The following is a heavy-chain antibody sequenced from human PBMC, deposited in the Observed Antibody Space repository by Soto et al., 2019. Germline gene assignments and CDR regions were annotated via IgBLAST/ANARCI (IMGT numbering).Heavy chain of an antibody. Sequence: GASVKVSCKASGYPFNKYIMHWVRQAPGQSLEWMGWINTDNGNTRYSQKFQGRVTIARDTSASTVYMELSSLRSDDTAVYYCARAANCSSSTGCYSQWFAPWGQGTQVTVSS. CDR2: INTDNGNT. CDR1: GYPFNKYI. CDR3: ARAANCSSSTGCYSQWFAP. D-gene: IGHD2-2*02. J-gene: IGHJ5*02. V-gene: IGHV1-3*04.